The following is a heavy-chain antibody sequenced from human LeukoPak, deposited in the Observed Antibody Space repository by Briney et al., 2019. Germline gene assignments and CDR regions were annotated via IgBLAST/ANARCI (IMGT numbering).Heavy chain of an antibody. D-gene: IGHD2-15*01. CDR1: GFTFSSYA. V-gene: IGHV3-23*01. J-gene: IGHJ6*02. Sequence: PGGSLRLSCAASGFTFSSYAMSWVRQAPGRGLEWVSAISGSGGSTYYADSVKGRFTISRDNSKNTPYLQMNSLRAEDTAVYYCAKVEAATHYYYYGMDVWGQGTTVTVSS. CDR2: ISGSGGST. CDR3: AKVEAATHYYYYGMDV.